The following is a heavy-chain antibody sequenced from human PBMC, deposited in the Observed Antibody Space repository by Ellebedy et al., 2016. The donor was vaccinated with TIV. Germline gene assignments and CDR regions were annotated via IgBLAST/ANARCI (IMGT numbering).Heavy chain of an antibody. J-gene: IGHJ6*02. Sequence: GESLKISXAASGFTFSSYWMSWVRQAPGKGLEWVANIKQDGSEKYDVDSVKGRFTISRDNAKNSLYLQMNSLRAEDTAVYYCARDMMATTFYYYYYGMDVWGQGTTVTVSS. CDR3: ARDMMATTFYYYYYGMDV. D-gene: IGHD5-24*01. V-gene: IGHV3-7*01. CDR2: IKQDGSEK. CDR1: GFTFSSYW.